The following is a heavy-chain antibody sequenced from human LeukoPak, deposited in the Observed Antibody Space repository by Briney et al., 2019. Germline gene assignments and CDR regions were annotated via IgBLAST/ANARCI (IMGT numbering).Heavy chain of an antibody. CDR2: ISYDGSNK. CDR3: AKERTYDSSGYYDY. D-gene: IGHD3-22*01. Sequence: GGSLRLSCAASGFTFSSYGMHWVRQAPGKGLEWVAVISYDGSNKYYGDSVKGRFTISRDNSKNTLYLQMNSLRAEDTAVYYCAKERTYDSSGYYDYWGQGTLVTVSS. J-gene: IGHJ4*02. V-gene: IGHV3-30*18. CDR1: GFTFSSYG.